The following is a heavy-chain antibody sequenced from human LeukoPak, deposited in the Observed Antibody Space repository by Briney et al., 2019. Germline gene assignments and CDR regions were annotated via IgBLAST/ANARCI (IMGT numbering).Heavy chain of an antibody. J-gene: IGHJ4*02. CDR1: GYSITGAYY. CDR2: FFLKGST. V-gene: IGHV4-38-2*02. CDR3: ARVARCTSCFDVDY. Sequence: SSETLSLTCTVSGYSITGAYYWGWIRQPPGKGLEWIGSFFLKGSTYYNPSLKSRVTISVDTSKNQFSLTLSSVTAADTAVYYCARVARCTSCFDVDYWGQGTLVTVSS. D-gene: IGHD2-2*01.